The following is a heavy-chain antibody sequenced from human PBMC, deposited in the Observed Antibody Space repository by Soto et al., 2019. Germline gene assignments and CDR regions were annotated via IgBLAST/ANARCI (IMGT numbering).Heavy chain of an antibody. CDR3: ARGPGYFYYYGLDV. CDR1: GGSISSGDHY. J-gene: IGHJ6*02. V-gene: IGHV4-30-4*01. Sequence: QVQLQESGPGLVKPSQTLSLTCTVSGGSISSGDHYWSWIRQPPGKGREWIGYIYHSGSTYYNPSLRSRVTIAVATSKHQSSLKLSSVTAAGTAVYYCARGPGYFYYYGLDVWGQGTTVTVSS. CDR2: IYHSGST.